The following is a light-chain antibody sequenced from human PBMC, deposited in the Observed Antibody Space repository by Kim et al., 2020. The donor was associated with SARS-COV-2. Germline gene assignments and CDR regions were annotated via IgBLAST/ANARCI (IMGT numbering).Light chain of an antibody. CDR2: DAS. V-gene: IGKV3-11*01. J-gene: IGKJ2*01. CDR3: QQRGNWPMYT. CDR1: QSVSSY. Sequence: EIVLTQSPATLSLSPGERATLSCRASQSVSSYLVWYQQKPGQAPKLLIYDASNRATGIPARFSGSGSGTDFTLTISSLEPEDFAVYYCQQRGNWPMYTFGQGTKLEI.